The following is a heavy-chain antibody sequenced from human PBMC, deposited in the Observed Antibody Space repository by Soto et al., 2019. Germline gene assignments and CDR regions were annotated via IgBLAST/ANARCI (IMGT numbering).Heavy chain of an antibody. CDR2: ISGSGGST. Sequence: EVQLLESGGGLVQPGGSLRLSCAASGFTFSSYAMSWVRQAPGKGLEWVSAISGSGGSTYYADSVKGRFTISRDNSKNTLYLQMSSLRAEDTAVYYCARGIWEQVTWFDPWGQGTLVTVSS. J-gene: IGHJ5*02. D-gene: IGHD1-26*01. CDR3: ARGIWEQVTWFDP. V-gene: IGHV3-23*01. CDR1: GFTFSSYA.